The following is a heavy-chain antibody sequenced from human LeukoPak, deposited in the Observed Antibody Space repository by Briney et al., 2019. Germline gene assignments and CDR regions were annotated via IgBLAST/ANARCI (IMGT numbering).Heavy chain of an antibody. V-gene: IGHV7-4-1*02. J-gene: IGHJ4*02. Sequence: GASVKVSCKASGYTFTSYAMNWVRQAPGQGLEWMGWINTNTGNPTYAQGFTGRFVFSLDTSVSTAYLQISSLKAEDTAVYYCARDGGPRWIAAAKYFDYWGQGTLVTVSS. D-gene: IGHD6-13*01. CDR1: GYTFTSYA. CDR3: ARDGGPRWIAAAKYFDY. CDR2: INTNTGNP.